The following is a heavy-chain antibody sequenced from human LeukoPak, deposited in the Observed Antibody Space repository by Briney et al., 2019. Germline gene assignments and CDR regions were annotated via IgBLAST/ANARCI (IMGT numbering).Heavy chain of an antibody. V-gene: IGHV3-7*01. CDR3: ARFSGYSYGGWFDY. CDR1: GFTFSSYW. D-gene: IGHD5-18*01. CDR2: IKQDGSEK. Sequence: GGSLRLSCAASGFTFSSYWMRWVRQAPGKGLEWVANIKQDGSEKYYVDSVKGRFSISRDNAKNSLYLQMNSLRAEDTAVYYCARFSGYSYGGWFDYWGQGTLVTVSS. J-gene: IGHJ4*02.